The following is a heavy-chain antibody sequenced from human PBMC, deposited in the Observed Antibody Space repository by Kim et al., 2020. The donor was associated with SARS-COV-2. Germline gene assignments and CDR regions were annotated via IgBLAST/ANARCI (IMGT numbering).Heavy chain of an antibody. CDR3: ARDIDGDCGGEGYGDSFDY. CDR2: ISYDGINK. V-gene: IGHV3-30-3*01. D-gene: IGHD2-21*01. Sequence: GGSLRLSCAASGFTFSRNAMHWVRQAPGKGVEWVAVISYDGINKYYADSVKGRFTISRDNSKNTLYLQMNSLRAEDAAVYYCARDIDGDCGGEGYGDSFDYWGQGTLDTVSS. CDR1: GFTFSRNA. J-gene: IGHJ4*02.